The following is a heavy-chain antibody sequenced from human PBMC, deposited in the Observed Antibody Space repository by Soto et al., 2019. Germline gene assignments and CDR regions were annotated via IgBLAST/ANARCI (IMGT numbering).Heavy chain of an antibody. V-gene: IGHV4-59*08. Sequence: QVQLQESGPGLVKPSETLSLTCTVSGASISSHYWSWIRQAPGKGLEWIANINYNGNTNYNPSLKSRVTISADTSKNQFALTVISVTAADTAVYYCAGGGSIVVATRRLMDVWGRGTTVTVSS. J-gene: IGHJ6*03. CDR3: AGGGSIVVATRRLMDV. D-gene: IGHD3-22*01. CDR2: INYNGNT. CDR1: GASISSHY.